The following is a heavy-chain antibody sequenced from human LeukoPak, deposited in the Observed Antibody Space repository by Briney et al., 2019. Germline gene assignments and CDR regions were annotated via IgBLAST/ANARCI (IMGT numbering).Heavy chain of an antibody. CDR1: GFTFDDYA. J-gene: IGHJ6*02. CDR2: ISGDGGST. V-gene: IGHV3-43*02. D-gene: IGHD5-24*01. Sequence: GGSLRLSCAASGFTFDDYATHWVRQAPGKGLEWVSLISGDGGSTYYADSVKGRFTISRDNSKNSLYLQMNSLRTEDTALYYCAKDKYNWLGMDVWGQGTTVTVSS. CDR3: AKDKYNWLGMDV.